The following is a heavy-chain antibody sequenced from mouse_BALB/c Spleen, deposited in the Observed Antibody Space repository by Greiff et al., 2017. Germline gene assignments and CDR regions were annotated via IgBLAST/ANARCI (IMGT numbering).Heavy chain of an antibody. D-gene: IGHD2-2*01. CDR1: GYSITSDYA. CDR3: ARRGWLRGAMDY. J-gene: IGHJ4*01. V-gene: IGHV3-2*02. CDR2: ISYSGST. Sequence: EVKLVESGPGLVKPSQSLSLTCTVTGYSITSDYAWNWIRQFPGNKLEWMGYISYSGSTSYNPSLKSRISITRDTSKNQFFLQLNSVTTEDTATYYCARRGWLRGAMDYWGQGTSVTVSS.